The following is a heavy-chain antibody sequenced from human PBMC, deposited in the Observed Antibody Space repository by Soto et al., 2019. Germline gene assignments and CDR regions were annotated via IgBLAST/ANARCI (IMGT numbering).Heavy chain of an antibody. CDR1: GFTCSNAG. D-gene: IGHD3-10*01. CDR3: TTLSYGIDC. CDR2: IRSKTDGVTT. J-gene: IGHJ4*02. Sequence: EVQLVESGGGLVKPGVSLRLSCATSGFTCSNAGMSWVRQTPGKGLEWVGHIRSKTDGVTTDYAAPVKGRFTISRDDSKNTLYLLMASLRTEATAMYYCTTLSYGIDCWGQGTLVTVAS. V-gene: IGHV3-15*01.